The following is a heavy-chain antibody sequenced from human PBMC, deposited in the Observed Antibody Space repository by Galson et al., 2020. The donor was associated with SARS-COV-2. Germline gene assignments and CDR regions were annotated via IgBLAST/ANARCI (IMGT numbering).Heavy chain of an antibody. V-gene: IGHV3-53*05. CDR3: VRDDGTALYGY. CDR1: GFSISNKY. J-gene: IGHJ4*02. D-gene: IGHD3-10*01. CDR2: IYDIGST. Sequence: MEIGGSLSLSCAASGFSISNKYMSWVRQAPGKGLAWVSVIYDIGSTNYADSVWGRFTISRDNSKNMVYLQMNSLRAEETAVYYCVRDDGTALYGYWGQGTLVTVSS.